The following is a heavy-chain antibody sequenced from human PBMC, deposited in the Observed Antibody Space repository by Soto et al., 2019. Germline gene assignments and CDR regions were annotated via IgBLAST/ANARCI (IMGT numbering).Heavy chain of an antibody. Sequence: QVQLVESGGGVVQPGRSLRLSCAASGFTFSSYGMHWVRKAPGKGLEWVAVISYDGSNKYYADSVKGRFTISRDNSKNTLYLQMNSLRAEDTAVYYCAKGEEQQLTSYYYYGMDVWGQGTTVTVSS. CDR3: AKGEEQQLTSYYYYGMDV. CDR2: ISYDGSNK. CDR1: GFTFSSYG. J-gene: IGHJ6*02. D-gene: IGHD6-13*01. V-gene: IGHV3-30*18.